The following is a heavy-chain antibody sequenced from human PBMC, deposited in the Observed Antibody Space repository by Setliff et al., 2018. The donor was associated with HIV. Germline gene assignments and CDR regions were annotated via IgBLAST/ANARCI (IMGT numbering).Heavy chain of an antibody. J-gene: IGHJ6*02. CDR3: ARGHVNYDSSGYSYYGMDV. CDR1: GYTFTSYA. Sequence: ASVKVSCKASGYTFTSYAMHWVRQAPGQRLEWMGWINAGNGNTKYSQKFQGRVTITRDTSASTAYMELSSLSSEDTAVYYCARGHVNYDSSGYSYYGMDVWGQGTTVTVS. CDR2: INAGNGNT. D-gene: IGHD3-22*01. V-gene: IGHV1-3*01.